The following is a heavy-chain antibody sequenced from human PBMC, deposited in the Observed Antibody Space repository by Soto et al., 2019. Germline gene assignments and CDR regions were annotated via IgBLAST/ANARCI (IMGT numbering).Heavy chain of an antibody. CDR1: GFTFSSYA. Sequence: PGGSLRLSCAASGFTFSSYAMSWVRQAPGKGLEWVSAISGSGGSTYYADSVKGRFTISRDNSKNTLYLQMNSLRAEDTAVYYCAKTIPAKRSGYYLGIVGEYYFDYWGQGTLVTVSS. V-gene: IGHV3-23*01. J-gene: IGHJ4*02. CDR3: AKTIPAKRSGYYLGIVGEYYFDY. CDR2: ISGSGGST. D-gene: IGHD3-3*01.